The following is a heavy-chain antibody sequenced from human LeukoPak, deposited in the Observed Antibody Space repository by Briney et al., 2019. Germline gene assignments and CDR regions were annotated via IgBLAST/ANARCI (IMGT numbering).Heavy chain of an antibody. CDR1: GFTFSSYA. J-gene: IGHJ4*02. Sequence: GGSLRLSCAASGFTFSSYAMHWVRQAPGKGLEWVAVISYDGSNKYYADSVKGRFTISRDNSKNTLYLQMNSLRAEDTAVYYCARAFLLWFGELYYFDYWRQGTLVTVSS. CDR2: ISYDGSNK. V-gene: IGHV3-30*04. D-gene: IGHD3-10*01. CDR3: ARAFLLWFGELYYFDY.